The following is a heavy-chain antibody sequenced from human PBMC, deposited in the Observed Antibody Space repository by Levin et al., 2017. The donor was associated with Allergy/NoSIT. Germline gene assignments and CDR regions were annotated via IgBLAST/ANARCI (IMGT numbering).Heavy chain of an antibody. J-gene: IGHJ3*02. V-gene: IGHV1-8*01. CDR2: MNPNSGNT. Sequence: ESLKISCKASGYTFTSYDINWVRQATGQGLEWMGWMNPNSGNTGYAQKFQGRVTMTRNTSISTAYMELSSLRSEDTAVYYCARGRGYHGITIFGVVMRATRDAFDIWGQGTMVTVSS. CDR3: ARGRGYHGITIFGVVMRATRDAFDI. CDR1: GYTFTSYD. D-gene: IGHD3-3*01.